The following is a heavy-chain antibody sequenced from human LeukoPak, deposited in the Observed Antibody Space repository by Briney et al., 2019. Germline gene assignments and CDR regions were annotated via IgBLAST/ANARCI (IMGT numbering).Heavy chain of an antibody. CDR3: ARYGIARYYYYGMDV. Sequence: SETLSLTCSVSGGSISSGGYYWSWIRQHPGKGLEWIGYIYYSGSTYYNPSLKGRVTISVDTSKNQFSLKLSSVTAADTAVYYCARYGIARYYYYGMDVWGQGTTVTVSS. CDR1: GGSISSGGYY. V-gene: IGHV4-31*03. CDR2: IYYSGST. D-gene: IGHD6-13*01. J-gene: IGHJ6*02.